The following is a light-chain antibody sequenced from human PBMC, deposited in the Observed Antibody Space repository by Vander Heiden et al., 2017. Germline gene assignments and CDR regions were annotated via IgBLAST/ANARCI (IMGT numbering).Light chain of an antibody. CDR1: NFGSKT. CDR3: QVWDSYTDHVV. J-gene: IGLJ3*02. Sequence: SYVLTQAPSVSVAPGPTARITGGGNNFGSKTVHWYQQKTRQAPVLVVYDDSDRPSGIPDRFSGSNSKTTATLTISRVEDGDEADYYCQVWDSYTDHVVFGGGTRLTVL. CDR2: DDS. V-gene: IGLV3-21*02.